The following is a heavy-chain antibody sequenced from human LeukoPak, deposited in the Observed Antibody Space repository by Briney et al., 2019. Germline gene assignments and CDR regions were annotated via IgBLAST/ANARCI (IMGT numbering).Heavy chain of an antibody. D-gene: IGHD3-10*01. CDR2: ISGSGGNT. V-gene: IGHV3-23*01. CDR3: AKDRPNYFGSNGHYYRRNGDS. Sequence: GGSLRLSCAASGFSFSSYAMSWVRQTPGKGLEWVSAISGSGGNTYYADSVKGRFTISRDNSRTTLYLQMNSLRAEDTAVFYCAKDRPNYFGSNGHYYRRNGDSWGQGTLVTVSS. J-gene: IGHJ5*01. CDR1: GFSFSSYA.